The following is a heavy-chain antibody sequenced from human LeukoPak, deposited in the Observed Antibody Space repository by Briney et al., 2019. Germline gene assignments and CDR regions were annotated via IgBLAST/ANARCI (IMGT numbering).Heavy chain of an antibody. CDR2: ISSSSSYI. D-gene: IGHD1-26*01. Sequence: GGSLRLSCAASGLTFSSYSMNWVRQAPGKGLEWVSSISSSSSYIYYADSVKGRFTISRDNAKNSLYLQMNSLRAEDTAVYYCARGRRELPTKYYFDYWGQGTLVTVSS. V-gene: IGHV3-21*01. CDR3: ARGRRELPTKYYFDY. J-gene: IGHJ4*02. CDR1: GLTFSSYS.